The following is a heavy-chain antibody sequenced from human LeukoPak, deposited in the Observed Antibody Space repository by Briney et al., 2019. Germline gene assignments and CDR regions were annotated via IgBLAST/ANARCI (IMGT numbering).Heavy chain of an antibody. CDR1: GYTSTSHL. Sequence: GESLKISCEGSGYTSTSHLIAWVRQMPGKGVEWRGIIYPGDSDTRYSTSFQGQVTISADKSIRTAYLQWSSLTASDTAMYFCARPRVVAATTSHAAFDIWGQGTLVSVSS. CDR2: IYPGDSDT. J-gene: IGHJ3*02. D-gene: IGHD2-15*01. CDR3: ARPRVVAATTSHAAFDI. V-gene: IGHV5-51*01.